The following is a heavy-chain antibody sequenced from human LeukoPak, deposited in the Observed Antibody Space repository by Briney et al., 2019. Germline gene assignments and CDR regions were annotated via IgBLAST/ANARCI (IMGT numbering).Heavy chain of an antibody. CDR3: SCIAAAFPPDAFDI. CDR2: ISGSGGST. CDR1: GFTVSGNY. J-gene: IGHJ3*02. V-gene: IGHV3-23*01. Sequence: GGSLRLSCAVSGFTVSGNYMSWVRQAPGKGLEWVSAISGSGGSTYYADSVRGRFTISRDNSKNTLYLQMNSLRAEDTAVYYCSCIAAAFPPDAFDIWGQGTMVTVSS. D-gene: IGHD6-13*01.